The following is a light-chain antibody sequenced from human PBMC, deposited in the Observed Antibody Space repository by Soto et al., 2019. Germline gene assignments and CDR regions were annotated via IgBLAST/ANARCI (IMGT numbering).Light chain of an antibody. CDR2: WAS. Sequence: DIVMTQSPDSLAVSLGEWATINCKSSQSVFYSSNNKNYLAWYQQKPGQPPQLLIYWASNRESGVPDRFSGSGSGTDFTLTSSSLQAEDVAVYYCQQYYSSPWTFGQGTKVEIK. CDR3: QQYYSSPWT. J-gene: IGKJ1*01. V-gene: IGKV4-1*01. CDR1: QSVFYSSNNKNY.